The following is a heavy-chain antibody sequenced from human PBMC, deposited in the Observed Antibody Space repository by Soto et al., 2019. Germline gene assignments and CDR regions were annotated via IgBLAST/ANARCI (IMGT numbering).Heavy chain of an antibody. CDR2: ISYDGSNK. Sequence: QVQLVESGGGVAQPGRSLRLSCAASGFTFSSYGMHWVRQAPGKGLEWGAVISYDGSNKYYADSVKGRFTISRDNSKNTLYLQMNSLRAEDTAVYYCATGASSLFPYYYGMDVWGQGTTVTVSS. CDR1: GFTFSSYG. J-gene: IGHJ6*02. D-gene: IGHD6-13*01. CDR3: ATGASSLFPYYYGMDV. V-gene: IGHV3-30*03.